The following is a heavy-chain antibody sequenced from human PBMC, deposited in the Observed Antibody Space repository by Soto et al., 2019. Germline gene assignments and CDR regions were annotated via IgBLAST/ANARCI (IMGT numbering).Heavy chain of an antibody. D-gene: IGHD3-10*01. CDR2: IYHSGST. CDR3: ARARTMDYFDY. CDR1: IGSISSGCYS. J-gene: IGHJ4*02. V-gene: IGHV4-30-2*01. Sequence: PSETLSLTCVVSIGSISSGCYSWNWIRQPPGKGLEWVGYIYHSGSTFYNPSRKSRVSISVDKSKNRFSLKLSSVTAADTAVYYFARARTMDYFDYVSQGTLVTVSS.